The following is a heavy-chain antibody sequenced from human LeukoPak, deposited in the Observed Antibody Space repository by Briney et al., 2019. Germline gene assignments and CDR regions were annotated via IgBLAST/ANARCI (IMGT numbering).Heavy chain of an antibody. V-gene: IGHV3-15*01. CDR3: TTSSSGYDFLLDF. CDR2: IKSKTDGGTT. D-gene: IGHD5-12*01. CDR1: GFTFNIAW. Sequence: PGGSLRLSCAASGFTFNIAWMSWVRQAPGKGLEWVGRIKSKTDGGTTDYAAPVKSRFTISRDDSKTTVYLQMNSLKTEDTAVYYCTTSSSGYDFLLDFWGQGTLVTVSS. J-gene: IGHJ4*02.